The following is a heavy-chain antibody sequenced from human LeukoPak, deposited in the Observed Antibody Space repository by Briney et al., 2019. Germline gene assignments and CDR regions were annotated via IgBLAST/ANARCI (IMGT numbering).Heavy chain of an antibody. D-gene: IGHD4-23*01. CDR1: GGSINSYY. V-gene: IGHV4-4*07. CDR2: IYSSGST. CDR3: ARGGKATVVTM. Sequence: PSETLSPTCTVSGGSINSYYWSWIRQPAGKGLEWIGRIYSSGSTNYNPSLKSRVSMSVDTSKNQFSLKLTSVTAADTALYYCARGGKATVVTMWGQGILVTVSS. J-gene: IGHJ4*02.